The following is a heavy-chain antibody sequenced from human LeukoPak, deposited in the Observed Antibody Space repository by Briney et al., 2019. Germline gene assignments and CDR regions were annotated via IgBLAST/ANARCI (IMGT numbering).Heavy chain of an antibody. D-gene: IGHD3-10*01. Sequence: SETLSLTCAVYGGSFSGYYWSWIRQPPGKGLEWIGEINHSGSTNYNPSLKSRVTISVDTSKNQFSLKLSSVTAADTAVYYCAKSNGYGLVDIWGQGTMVSVSS. CDR2: INHSGST. CDR1: GGSFSGYY. V-gene: IGHV4-34*01. CDR3: AKSNGYGLVDI. J-gene: IGHJ3*02.